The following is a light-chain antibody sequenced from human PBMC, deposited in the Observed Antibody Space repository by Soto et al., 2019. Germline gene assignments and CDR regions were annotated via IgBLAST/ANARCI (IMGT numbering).Light chain of an antibody. CDR1: QSISSW. Sequence: DIQITQSPSTLSASVGDRVTITCRASQSISSWLAWYQQKPGQAPKLLIYKASSLESGVPSRFSGRGSGTEFTLTISSLQPDDFATYYCQQYNSYWTFGQGTKVEIK. V-gene: IGKV1-5*03. J-gene: IGKJ1*01. CDR2: KAS. CDR3: QQYNSYWT.